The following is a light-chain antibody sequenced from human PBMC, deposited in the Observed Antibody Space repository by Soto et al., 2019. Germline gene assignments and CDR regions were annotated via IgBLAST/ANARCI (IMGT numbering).Light chain of an antibody. CDR3: QQRSNWPPVIT. CDR1: QSVSSY. J-gene: IGKJ5*01. V-gene: IGKV3-11*01. CDR2: DAS. Sequence: EVVLTQSPATLSLSPWERATLSFMAIQSVSSYLAWYQQKPGQAPRLLIYDASNRATGIPARFSGSGSGTDFTLTISSLEPEDFAVYYCQQRSNWPPVITFGQGTRLEIK.